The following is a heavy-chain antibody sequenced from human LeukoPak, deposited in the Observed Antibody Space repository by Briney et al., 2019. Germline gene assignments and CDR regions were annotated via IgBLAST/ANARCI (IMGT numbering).Heavy chain of an antibody. Sequence: GSPRLSCTASGYTFSNAWMSWVRQAPGKGLEWVGRIKSRSAGAAAEYAAPVKGRFTISRDDSKDTLYVEMNSLKTEDTAIYYCSTDIAFWSGYSDYWGQGALVTVSS. CDR2: IKSRSAGAAA. CDR1: GYTFSNAW. V-gene: IGHV3-15*01. D-gene: IGHD3-3*01. CDR3: STDIAFWSGYSDY. J-gene: IGHJ4*02.